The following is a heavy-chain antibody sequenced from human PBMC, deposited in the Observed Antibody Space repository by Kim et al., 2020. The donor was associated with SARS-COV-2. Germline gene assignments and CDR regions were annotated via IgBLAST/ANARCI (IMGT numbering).Heavy chain of an antibody. J-gene: IGHJ4*02. Sequence: KSRVTISVDTSKNQFSLKLSSVTAADTAVYYCARHGSELLWFGEFRYFDYWGQGTLVTVSS. V-gene: IGHV4-39*01. CDR3: ARHGSELLWFGEFRYFDY. D-gene: IGHD3-10*01.